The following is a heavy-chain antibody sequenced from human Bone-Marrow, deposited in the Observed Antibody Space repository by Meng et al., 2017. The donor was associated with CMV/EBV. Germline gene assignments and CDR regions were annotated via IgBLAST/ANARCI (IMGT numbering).Heavy chain of an antibody. CDR2: ISWNSGSI. V-gene: IGHV3-9*01. D-gene: IGHD6-6*01. CDR1: GFTFDDYA. J-gene: IGHJ4*02. Sequence: SLKISCAASGFTFDDYAMHWVRQAPGKGLEWVSGISWNSGSIGYADSVKGRFTISRDNAKNSLYLQMNSLRAEDAALYYCAKGAIEYSSSARNFDYCGQGTLVTVSS. CDR3: AKGAIEYSSSARNFDY.